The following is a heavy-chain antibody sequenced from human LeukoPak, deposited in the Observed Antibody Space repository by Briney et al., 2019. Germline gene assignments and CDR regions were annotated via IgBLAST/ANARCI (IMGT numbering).Heavy chain of an antibody. J-gene: IGHJ5*02. CDR2: INHSGST. V-gene: IGHV4-34*01. CDR1: GESFSGYY. Sequence: SETLSLTCAVYGESFSGYYWSWIRQPPGKGLEWIGEINHSGSTNHNPSLKSRVTISVDTSKNQFSLKLSSVTAADTAVYYCARVRTQWGLNWFDPWGQGTLVTVSS. D-gene: IGHD1-7*01. CDR3: ARVRTQWGLNWFDP.